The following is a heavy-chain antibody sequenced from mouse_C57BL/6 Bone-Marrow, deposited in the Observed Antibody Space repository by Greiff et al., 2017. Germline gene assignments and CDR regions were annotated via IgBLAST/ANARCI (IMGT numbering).Heavy chain of an antibody. CDR3: ARDYDYWYFDV. J-gene: IGHJ1*03. CDR1: GYTFTSYW. V-gene: IGHV1-50*01. CDR2: IDPSDSYT. D-gene: IGHD2-4*01. Sequence: QVQLKQPGAELVKPGASVKLSCKASGYTFTSYWMQWVKQRPGQGLEWIGEIDPSDSYTNYNQKFKGKATLTVDTSSSTAYMQLSSLTSEDSAVYYCARDYDYWYFDVWGTGTTVTVSS.